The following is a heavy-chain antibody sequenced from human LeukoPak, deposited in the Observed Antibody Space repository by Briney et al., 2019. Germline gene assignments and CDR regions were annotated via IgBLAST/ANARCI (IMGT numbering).Heavy chain of an antibody. CDR1: GGSISTYF. D-gene: IGHD2-2*01. CDR3: ARECSTSCYRGMDV. CDR2: IYTSGIT. J-gene: IGHJ6*02. Sequence: PSETLSLTCSVSGGSISTYFWSWIRQPAGKGLEWIGRIYTSGITNYNPSLNNRVTMSVDTSKNQFSLKLSSVTAADTALYFCARECSTSCYRGMDVWGQGTTATVSS. V-gene: IGHV4-4*07.